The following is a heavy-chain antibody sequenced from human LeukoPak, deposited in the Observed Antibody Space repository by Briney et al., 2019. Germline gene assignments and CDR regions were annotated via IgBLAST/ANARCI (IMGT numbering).Heavy chain of an antibody. J-gene: IGHJ4*02. V-gene: IGHV3-7*01. CDR2: TKPDGSER. CDR1: GFTFSDYW. CDR3: VAWGPYTC. Sequence: GGSLRLSCVASGFTFSDYWLSWVRQAPGKGLEWVAHTKPDGSERWYVDSVQGRFTISRDNAKNSLNLQMNSLRVEDTAVYYCVAWGPYTCWGQGIQVAVSS. D-gene: IGHD2-2*02.